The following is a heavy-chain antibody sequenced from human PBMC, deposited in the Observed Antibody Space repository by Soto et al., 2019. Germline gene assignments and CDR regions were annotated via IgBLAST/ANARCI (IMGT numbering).Heavy chain of an antibody. CDR2: IRGSTGEP. D-gene: IGHD3-9*01. V-gene: IGHV3-23*01. CDR3: AKDVNYDFLAGYYYY. J-gene: IGHJ4*02. CDR1: GFTLNSYG. Sequence: SGGSLRLSCAASGFTLNSYGMTWVRQAPGMGLEWVSTIRGSTGEPYYADSVKGRFTISRDNSKNTLYLQMNSLRVEDTAVYFCAKDVNYDFLAGYYYYWGQGTPVTVSS.